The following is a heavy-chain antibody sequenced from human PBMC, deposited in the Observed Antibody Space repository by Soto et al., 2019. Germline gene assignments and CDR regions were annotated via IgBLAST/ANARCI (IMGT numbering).Heavy chain of an antibody. CDR1: GDSISSSYW. J-gene: IGHJ4*02. D-gene: IGHD3-16*01. CDR3: ALGAVTGLDY. CDR2: VYHSETT. V-gene: IGHV4-4*02. Sequence: QVQLQESGPGLVKPSGTLSLTCAVSGDSISSSYWWSWVRQPPGKGLEWIGEVYHSETTNYNPSLKSRVTISVEKFKNQFSLRLNSVTAADTAVYYCALGAVTGLDYWGQGTLVTVSS.